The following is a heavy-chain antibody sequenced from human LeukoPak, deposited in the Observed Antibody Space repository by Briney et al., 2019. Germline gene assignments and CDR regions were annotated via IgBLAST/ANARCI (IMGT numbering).Heavy chain of an antibody. D-gene: IGHD2-15*01. V-gene: IGHV3-21*01. CDR3: ARSPQLDIVVVVAAIDY. J-gene: IGHJ4*02. CDR1: GFCFSRYS. CDR2: ISRSSSYI. Sequence: GCALTLSRAPSGFCFSRYSMNWVDQAPGKGREWVSSISRSSSYIYYADSAKGRFTISRDNAKDSLYLQMNSLRAEDTAVYYCARSPQLDIVVVVAAIDYWGQGTLVTVSS.